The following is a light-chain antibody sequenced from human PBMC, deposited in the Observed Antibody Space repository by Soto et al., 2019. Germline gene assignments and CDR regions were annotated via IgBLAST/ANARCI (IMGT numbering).Light chain of an antibody. CDR1: SSDVGAYNS. CDR2: DVS. J-gene: IGLJ1*01. CDR3: SSYTSSSTLV. V-gene: IGLV2-14*01. Sequence: QSALTQPASVSGSPGQSITISCTGTSSDVGAYNSVAWYQHNPGKAPKLMIYDVSNRPSGVSSRFSGSKSANTASLSISGLPADDESDYYCSSYTSSSTLVFGTGTKVTVL.